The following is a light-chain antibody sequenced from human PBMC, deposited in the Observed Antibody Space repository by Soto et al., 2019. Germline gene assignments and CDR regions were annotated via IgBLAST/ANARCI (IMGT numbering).Light chain of an antibody. CDR2: GAF. Sequence: TLSWAGQSVSSSYFAWYQQKPGQAPRLLIYGAFTRATGIPDRFSGSGSGTDFTLTISRLETEDFAVYYCQQFGSSRTFGQGTKVDIK. CDR1: QSVSSSY. CDR3: QQFGSSRT. J-gene: IGKJ1*01. V-gene: IGKV3-20*01.